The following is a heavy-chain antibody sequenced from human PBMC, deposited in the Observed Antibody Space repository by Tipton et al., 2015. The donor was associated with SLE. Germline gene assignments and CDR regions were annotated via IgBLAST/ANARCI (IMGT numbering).Heavy chain of an antibody. Sequence: TLSLTCTVSGGSISSHYWSWIRQPPGKGLEWIGYIYYSGSTNYNPSLKSRVTISVDTSKNQFSLKLSSVTAADTAVYYCARVREEALVLFWGQGTLVTVSS. CDR1: GGSISSHY. D-gene: IGHD1-26*01. CDR3: ARVREEALVLF. J-gene: IGHJ4*02. V-gene: IGHV4-59*11. CDR2: IYYSGST.